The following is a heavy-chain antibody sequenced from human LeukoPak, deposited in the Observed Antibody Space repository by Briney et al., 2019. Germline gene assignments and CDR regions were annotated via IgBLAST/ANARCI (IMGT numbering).Heavy chain of an antibody. D-gene: IGHD6-19*01. CDR2: IYTSGST. V-gene: IGHV4-4*09. CDR3: ARSGGWQSPFDY. CDR1: GGSISSYY. Sequence: PSETLSLTCTVSGGSISSYYWSWIRQPPGKGLEWIGYIYTSGSTNYNPSLKSRVTISVDTSKNQFSLKLSSVTAADTAVYYCARSGGWQSPFDYWGQGTLVTVSS. J-gene: IGHJ4*02.